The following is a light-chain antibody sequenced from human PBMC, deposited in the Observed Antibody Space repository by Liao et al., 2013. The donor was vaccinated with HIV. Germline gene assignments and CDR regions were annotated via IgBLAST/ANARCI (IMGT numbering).Light chain of an antibody. J-gene: IGLJ2*01. V-gene: IGLV3-1*01. CDR3: QAWDSSTLVV. CDR2: EDI. CDR1: KLGDKY. Sequence: SYELTQPPSVSVSPGQTASITCSGDKLGDKYACWYQQKPGQSPVLVIYEDIKRPSGIPERFSGSNSGNTATLTISGTQAMDEADYYCQAWDSSTLVVFGGGTKLTVL.